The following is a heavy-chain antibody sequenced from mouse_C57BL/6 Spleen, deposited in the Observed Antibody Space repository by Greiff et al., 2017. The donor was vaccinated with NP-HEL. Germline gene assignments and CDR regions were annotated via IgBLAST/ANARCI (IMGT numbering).Heavy chain of an antibody. CDR3: ARYDYDGYAMDY. CDR2: ISSGSSTI. J-gene: IGHJ4*01. D-gene: IGHD2-4*01. CDR1: GFTFSDYG. Sequence: EVHLVESGGGLVKPGGSLKLSCAASGFTFSDYGMHWVRQAPEKGLEWVAYISSGSSTIYYADTVKGRFTISRDNAKNTLFLQMTSLRSEDTAMYYCARYDYDGYAMDYWGQGTSVTVSS. V-gene: IGHV5-17*01.